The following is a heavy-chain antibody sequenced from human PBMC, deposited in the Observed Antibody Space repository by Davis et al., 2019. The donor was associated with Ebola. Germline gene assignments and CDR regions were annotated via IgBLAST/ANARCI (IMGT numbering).Heavy chain of an antibody. CDR1: GGSISSSHW. CDR2: IYHSGST. CDR3: GRLGFWDGHNWIDP. J-gene: IGHJ5*02. V-gene: IGHV4-4*02. D-gene: IGHD1-26*01. Sequence: SQTLSLTCTVSGGSISSSHWWSWVRQPPGKGLEWIGEIYHSGSTNYNPSLKSRLTISVDMSKNQFFLNLTSMTAADTAVYYCGRLGFWDGHNWIDPWGQGILVTVSS.